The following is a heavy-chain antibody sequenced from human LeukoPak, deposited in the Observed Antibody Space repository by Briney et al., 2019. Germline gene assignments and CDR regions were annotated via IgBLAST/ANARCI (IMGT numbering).Heavy chain of an antibody. J-gene: IGHJ3*02. D-gene: IGHD4-17*01. CDR2: ISSSGSTI. CDR3: AREKGYGDYGDAFDI. CDR1: GFTFSSYE. V-gene: IGHV3-48*03. Sequence: GGSLRLSCAASGFTFSSYEMNWVRQAQGKGLEWVSYISSSGSTIYYADSVKGRFTISRDNAKNSLYLQMNSLRAEDTAVYYCAREKGYGDYGDAFDIWGQGTMVTVSS.